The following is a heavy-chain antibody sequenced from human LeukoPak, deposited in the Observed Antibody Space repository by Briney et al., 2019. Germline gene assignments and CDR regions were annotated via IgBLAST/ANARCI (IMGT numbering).Heavy chain of an antibody. D-gene: IGHD1-1*01. CDR2: IKQDGSER. CDR3: AREVTGTTAGVDY. J-gene: IGHJ4*02. CDR1: GFIFSAYW. Sequence: PGGSLRLSCVASGFIFSAYWMSWVRQAPGKGLEWVANIKQDGSERYYVDSVKGRFSISRDNAKNSLYLQMNSLRVEDTAVYYCAREVTGTTAGVDYWGQRTLVTVSS. V-gene: IGHV3-7*01.